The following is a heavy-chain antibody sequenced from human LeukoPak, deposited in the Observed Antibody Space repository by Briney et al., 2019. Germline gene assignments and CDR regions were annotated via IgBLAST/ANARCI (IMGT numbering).Heavy chain of an antibody. CDR1: GGSFSGYY. CDR2: INHSGST. D-gene: IGHD4-23*01. J-gene: IGHJ4*02. CDR3: ARMTTVVPGGY. V-gene: IGHV4-34*01. Sequence: SETLSLTCAVYGGSFSGYYWSWIRQPPGKGLEWIGEINHSGSTNYNLSLKSRVTISVDTSKNQFSLKLSSVTAADTAVYYCARMTTVVPGGYWGQGTLVTVSS.